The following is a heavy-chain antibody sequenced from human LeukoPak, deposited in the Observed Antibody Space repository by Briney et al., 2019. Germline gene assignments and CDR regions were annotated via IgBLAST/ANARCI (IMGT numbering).Heavy chain of an antibody. D-gene: IGHD3-22*01. CDR3: ARGVGGYYYEGNWFDP. CDR2: INEYGSTK. Sequence: GGSLRLSCAASGFTFSNSWMTWFRQAPGKGLEWVADINEYGSTKVYVDSVKGRFTISRDNAKNSLYLQMDSLRAEDTAVYYCARGVGGYYYEGNWFDPWGQGTLVTVSS. J-gene: IGHJ5*02. CDR1: GFTFSNSW. V-gene: IGHV3-7*01.